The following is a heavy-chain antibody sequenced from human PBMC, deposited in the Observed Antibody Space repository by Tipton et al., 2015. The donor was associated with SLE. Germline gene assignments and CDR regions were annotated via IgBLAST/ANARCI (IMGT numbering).Heavy chain of an antibody. V-gene: IGHV3-64*04. D-gene: IGHD6-19*01. Sequence: GSLRLSCSGSGFTFSYYALHWVRQAPGKGLEYVSALGSDGGSTYYADSVKGRFTISRDNAKNSLYLQMNSLRAEDTAVYYCAKSGGYSSGWYDYWGQGTLVTVSS. CDR2: LGSDGGST. J-gene: IGHJ4*02. CDR3: AKSGGYSSGWYDY. CDR1: GFTFSYYA.